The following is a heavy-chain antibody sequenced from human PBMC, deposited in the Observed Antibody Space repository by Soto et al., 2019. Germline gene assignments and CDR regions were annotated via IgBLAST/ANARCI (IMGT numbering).Heavy chain of an antibody. V-gene: IGHV3-15*01. J-gene: IGHJ4*02. Sequence: EVQLVESGGGLVKPGGSLRLSCAASGFTFSNAWMSWVRQAPGKGLEWVGRIKSKTDGGTTDYAAPVKGRFTISRDDSKNTLYLQMNSLKTEDTAVYYCAKAYQPLRTGLDYWGQGTLVTVSS. CDR1: GFTFSNAW. D-gene: IGHD2-2*01. CDR2: IKSKTDGGTT. CDR3: AKAYQPLRTGLDY.